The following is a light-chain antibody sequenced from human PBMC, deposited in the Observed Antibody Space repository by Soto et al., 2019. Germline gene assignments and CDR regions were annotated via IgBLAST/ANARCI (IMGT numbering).Light chain of an antibody. CDR3: QQFGSSPIT. Sequence: DIVLTKSPATLSLYTGGGATLSCRASQSIGTYLAWYQQKPGQAPRLLIYGASSRATGIPDRFSGSGSGTDFTLTISRLEPEDFAVYYCQQFGSSPITFGQGARLEIK. CDR1: QSIGTY. CDR2: GAS. J-gene: IGKJ5*01. V-gene: IGKV3-20*01.